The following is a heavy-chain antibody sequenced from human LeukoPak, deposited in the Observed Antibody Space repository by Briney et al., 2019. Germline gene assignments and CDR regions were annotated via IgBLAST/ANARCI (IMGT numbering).Heavy chain of an antibody. V-gene: IGHV3-23*01. CDR1: GFTFSSYA. CDR3: AKGEWIDV. Sequence: GGSLRLSCAASGFTFSSYAMSWVRQAPGKGLEWVSAISGSGGSTYYADSVKGRFTISRDISKSTLYLQMNSLRVEDTAIYYCAKGEWIDVWGQGATVTVSS. CDR2: ISGSGGST. D-gene: IGHD5-12*01. J-gene: IGHJ6*02.